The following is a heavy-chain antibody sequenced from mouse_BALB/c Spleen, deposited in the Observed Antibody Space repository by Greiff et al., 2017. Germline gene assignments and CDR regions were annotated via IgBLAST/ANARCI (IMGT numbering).Heavy chain of an antibody. J-gene: IGHJ3*01. CDR1: GYSITSGYY. CDR3: AREGLIITTVGGAY. V-gene: IGHV3-6*02. CDR2: ISYDGSN. Sequence: EVKLQQSGPGLVKPSQSLSLTCSVTGYSITSGYYWNWIRQFPGNKLEWMGYISYDGSNNYNPSLKNRISITRDTSKNQFFLKLNSVTTEDTATYYCAREGLIITTVGGAYWGQGTLVTVSA. D-gene: IGHD1-1*01.